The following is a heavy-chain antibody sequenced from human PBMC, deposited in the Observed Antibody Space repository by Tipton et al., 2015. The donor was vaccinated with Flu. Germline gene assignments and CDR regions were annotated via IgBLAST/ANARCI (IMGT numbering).Heavy chain of an antibody. CDR3: ARGSIFGLGYFDS. CDR1: GDSISTFY. J-gene: IGHJ4*02. D-gene: IGHD3-3*01. V-gene: IGHV3-53*01. CDR2: IYSGGST. Sequence: LSLTCTVSGDSISTFYWTWIRQPPGKGLEWVSVIYSGGSTYYADSVKGRFTISRDNSKNTLYLQINSLRAEDTAVYYCARGSIFGLGYFDSWGQGNLVTVS.